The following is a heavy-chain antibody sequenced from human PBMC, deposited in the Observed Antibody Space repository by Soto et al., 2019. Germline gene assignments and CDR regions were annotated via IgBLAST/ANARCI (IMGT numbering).Heavy chain of an antibody. J-gene: IGHJ4*02. D-gene: IGHD4-17*01. CDR2: IIPILGIA. Sequence: QVQLVQSGAEVKKPGSSVKVSCKASGGTFSSYTISWVRQAPGQGLEWMGRIIPILGIANYAQKFQGRVTITADKSTSTGYMELSSLRYKDTDVYYCAGEVMDYGDTPGYYYYRGQGTMITVS. V-gene: IGHV1-69*08. CDR1: GGTFSSYT. CDR3: AGEVMDYGDTPGYYYY.